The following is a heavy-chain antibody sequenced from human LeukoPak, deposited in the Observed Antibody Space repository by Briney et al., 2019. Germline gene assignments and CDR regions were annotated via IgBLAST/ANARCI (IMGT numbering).Heavy chain of an antibody. D-gene: IGHD2-15*01. J-gene: IGHJ4*02. CDR2: LYSDYTT. V-gene: IGHV3-53*01. CDR1: GFAVSNNY. CDR3: ARDRAPVSGWYFDY. Sequence: PGGSLRLSCAASGFAVSNNYLGWVRQAPGKGLQWVSVLYSDYTTYYIDSVKGRFTISRDNSKNTVYLQMNSLRVEDTAMYYCARDRAPVSGWYFDYWGQGTLVTVSS.